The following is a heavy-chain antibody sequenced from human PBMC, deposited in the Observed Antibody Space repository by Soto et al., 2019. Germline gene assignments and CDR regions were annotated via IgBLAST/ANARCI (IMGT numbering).Heavy chain of an antibody. V-gene: IGHV4-30-4*01. D-gene: IGHD5-12*01. CDR3: ASSVLRSYYDMDV. CDR2: IYYSGST. Sequence: PSETLSLTCTVSGGSISSGDYYWSWIRQPPGKGLEWIGYIYYSGSTYYNPSLKSRVTISVDTSKNQFSLKLSSVTAADTAVYYCASSVLRSYYDMDVWGQGTTVTVSS. J-gene: IGHJ6*02. CDR1: GGSISSGDYY.